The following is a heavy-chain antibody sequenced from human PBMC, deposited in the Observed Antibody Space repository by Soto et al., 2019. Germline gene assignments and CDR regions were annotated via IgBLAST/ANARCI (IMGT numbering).Heavy chain of an antibody. D-gene: IGHD2-21*02. J-gene: IGHJ3*02. CDR1: GFTFSSYG. Sequence: QVQLVESGGGVVQPGRSLRLSCAASGFTFSSYGMHWVRQAPGKGLEWVAGIWYDGSNKYYADSVKGRFTISRHNSKNRLYLQMNSLRAEDTAVYYCARDGAAYCGGDCYSDAVDIWGQGTMVTVSS. CDR2: IWYDGSNK. V-gene: IGHV3-33*01. CDR3: ARDGAAYCGGDCYSDAVDI.